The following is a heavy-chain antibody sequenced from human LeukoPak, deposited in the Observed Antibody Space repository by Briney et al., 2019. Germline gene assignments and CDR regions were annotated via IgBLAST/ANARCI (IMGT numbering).Heavy chain of an antibody. CDR1: GFTVSSNY. J-gene: IGHJ3*02. D-gene: IGHD1-26*01. Sequence: GSLRLSCAVSGFTVSSNYMSWVRQAPGKGLEWVSVIYSGGSGGSTYYADSVKGRFTISRDNSKNTLYLQMNSLRAEDTAVYYCARDSGSYYDAFDIWGQGTMVTVSS. CDR3: ARDSGSYYDAFDI. CDR2: IYSGGSGGST. V-gene: IGHV3-53*01.